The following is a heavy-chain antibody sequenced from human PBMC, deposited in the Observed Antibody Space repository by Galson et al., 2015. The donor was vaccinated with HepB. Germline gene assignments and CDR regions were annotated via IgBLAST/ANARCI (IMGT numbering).Heavy chain of an antibody. CDR2: IDPSDSYT. CDR3: ARGGQGGYDDNWFDP. Sequence: QSGAEVKKPGESLRISCKGSGYGFTSYWISWVRQMPGKGLEWMGRIDPSDSYTNYSPSFQGHVTISADKSISIAYLQWSSLKASDTAMYYCARGGQGGYDDNWFDPWGQGTLVTVSS. D-gene: IGHD5-12*01. J-gene: IGHJ5*02. CDR1: GYGFTSYW. V-gene: IGHV5-10-1*01.